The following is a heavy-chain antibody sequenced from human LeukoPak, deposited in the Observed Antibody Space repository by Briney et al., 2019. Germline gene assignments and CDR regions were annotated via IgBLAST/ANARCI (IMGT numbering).Heavy chain of an antibody. CDR1: GGSISSSSYY. J-gene: IGHJ4*02. CDR2: IYYSGST. Sequence: PSETLSLTCTVSGGSISSSSYYWGWIRQPPGKGLEWIGSIYYSGSTYYNPSLKSRVTISVDTSKNQFSLKLSSVTAADTAVYYCARDLRIIDYWGQGTLVTVSS. V-gene: IGHV4-39*07. D-gene: IGHD3-10*01. CDR3: ARDLRIIDY.